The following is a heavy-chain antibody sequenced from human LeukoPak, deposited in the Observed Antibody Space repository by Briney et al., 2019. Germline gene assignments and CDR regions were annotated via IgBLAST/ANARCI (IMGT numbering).Heavy chain of an antibody. V-gene: IGHV1-18*01. D-gene: IGHD5-18*01. CDR3: ARNTAMVRPSYYFDY. Sequence: ASVKVSCKASGYTFTSYGISWVRQAPGQGLEWMGWISAYSGNTNYAQKLQGRVTMTTDTSTSTAYMELRSLRSDDTAVYYCARNTAMVRPSYYFDYWGQGTLVTVSS. CDR2: ISAYSGNT. CDR1: GYTFTSYG. J-gene: IGHJ4*02.